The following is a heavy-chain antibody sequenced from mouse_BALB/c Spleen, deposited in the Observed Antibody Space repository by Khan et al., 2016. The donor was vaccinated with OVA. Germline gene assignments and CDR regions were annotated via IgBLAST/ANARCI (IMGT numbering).Heavy chain of an antibody. CDR3: AREEALYYFDY. J-gene: IGHJ2*01. CDR2: IYPGTDNT. V-gene: IGHV1-76*01. CDR1: GYIFTNYW. D-gene: IGHD3-2*02. Sequence: QMQLEESGAELVRPGASVKLSCKTSGYIFTNYWIHWIKQRSGQGLGWIARIYPGTDNTYYDEKLKDKATLTADKSSSTAYMQLSSLKSEDSAVYFCAREEALYYFDYWGQGTTLTVSS.